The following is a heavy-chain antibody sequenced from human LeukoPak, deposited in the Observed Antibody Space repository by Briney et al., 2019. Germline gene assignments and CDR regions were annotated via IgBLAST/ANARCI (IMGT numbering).Heavy chain of an antibody. CDR3: VPERSRGGVAATVWFDP. J-gene: IGHJ5*02. CDR2: IIPIFGTA. CDR1: GGTFSSYA. Sequence: PVKVSCKASGGTFSSYAISWVRQAPGQGLEWMGGIIPIFGTANYAQKFQGRVTITADESTSTAYMELSSLRSEDTAVYYCVPERSRGGVAATVWFDPWGQGTLVTVSS. D-gene: IGHD2-15*01. V-gene: IGHV1-69*13.